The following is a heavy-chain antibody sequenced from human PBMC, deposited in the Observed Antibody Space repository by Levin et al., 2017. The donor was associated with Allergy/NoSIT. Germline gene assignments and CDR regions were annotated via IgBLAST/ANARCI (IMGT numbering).Heavy chain of an antibody. V-gene: IGHV4-31*03. CDR2: IYYSGTT. CDR3: ARLPPKTCGGECHSWAFDI. J-gene: IGHJ3*02. D-gene: IGHD2-21*01. CDR1: GASISSGSYY. Sequence: SETLSLTCTVSGASISSGSYYWTWIRQHPGKGLEWIGYIYYSGTTYYNPSLKSRVTISVDTSKNQFSLTLTSVTVADTAVYYCARLPPKTCGGECHSWAFDIWGQGTRVVVSS.